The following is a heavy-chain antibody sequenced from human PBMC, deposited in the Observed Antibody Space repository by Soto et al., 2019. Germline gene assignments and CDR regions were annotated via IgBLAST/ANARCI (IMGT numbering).Heavy chain of an antibody. CDR2: IYYSGST. CDR1: GGSISSGGYY. J-gene: IGHJ6*02. CDR3: ARAATYYYDSSGYYPYYCYGMDV. V-gene: IGHV4-31*03. Sequence: PSETLSLTCTVSGGSISSGGYYWSWIRQHPGKGLEWIGYIYYSGSTYYNPSLKSRVTISVDTSKNQFSLKLSSVTAADTAVYYCARAATYYYDSSGYYPYYCYGMDVWGQGTTVTVSS. D-gene: IGHD3-22*01.